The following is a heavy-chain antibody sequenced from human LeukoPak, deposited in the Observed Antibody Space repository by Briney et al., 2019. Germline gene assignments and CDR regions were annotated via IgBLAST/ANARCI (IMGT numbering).Heavy chain of an antibody. V-gene: IGHV1-8*03. Sequence: GASVKVSCKASGYTFTSYDINWVRQATGQGLEWMGWMNPNSGNTGYAQKFQGRVTITGNTSISTAYMELSSLRSEDTAVYYCARALYDSSGYSDFDYWGQGTLVTVSS. D-gene: IGHD3-22*01. CDR3: ARALYDSSGYSDFDY. CDR1: GYTFTSYD. CDR2: MNPNSGNT. J-gene: IGHJ4*02.